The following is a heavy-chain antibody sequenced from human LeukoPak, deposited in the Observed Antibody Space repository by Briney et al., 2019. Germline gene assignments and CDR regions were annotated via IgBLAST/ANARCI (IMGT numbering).Heavy chain of an antibody. D-gene: IGHD1-14*01. Sequence: SETLSLTCTVSGGSISSGSYYWSWIRQPPGKGLEYIGYMYYSGSNNYNPSLQSRVTISVDTPNNQFSLELRSVTAADTAVYYCARGVNPPYYYYMDVWGKGTTVTVSS. CDR1: GGSISSGSYY. CDR3: ARGVNPPYYYYMDV. J-gene: IGHJ6*03. CDR2: MYYSGSN. V-gene: IGHV4-61*01.